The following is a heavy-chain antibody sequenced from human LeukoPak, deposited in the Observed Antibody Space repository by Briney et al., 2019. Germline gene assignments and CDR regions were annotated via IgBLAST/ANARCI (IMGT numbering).Heavy chain of an antibody. D-gene: IGHD2-2*01. J-gene: IGHJ4*02. CDR3: AREHCSTSKCYADY. CDR2: IYYTGST. CDR1: GDSISGYY. V-gene: IGHV4-59*01. Sequence: SETLSLTCTVSGDSISGYYWTWIRQPPGKGLEWIGYIYYTGSTNYNPSLKSRVTISVDTSKNQFSLRLSSVTAADTAVYYCAREHCSTSKCYADYWGQGTLVTVSS.